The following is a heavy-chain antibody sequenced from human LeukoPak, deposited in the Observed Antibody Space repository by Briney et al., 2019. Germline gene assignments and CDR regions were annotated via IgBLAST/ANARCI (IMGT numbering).Heavy chain of an antibody. CDR2: INHSGST. Sequence: PSETLSLTCAVYGGSFSGYYWSWIRQPPGKGLEWIGEINHSGSTNYNPSLKSRVTISVDTSKNQFSLKLSSVTAADTAVYYCASYDILTGYYIFDYWGQGTLVTVSS. D-gene: IGHD3-9*01. V-gene: IGHV4-34*01. J-gene: IGHJ4*02. CDR3: ASYDILTGYYIFDY. CDR1: GGSFSGYY.